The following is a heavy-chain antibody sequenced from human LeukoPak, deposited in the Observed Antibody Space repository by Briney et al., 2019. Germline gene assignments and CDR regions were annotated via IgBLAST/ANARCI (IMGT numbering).Heavy chain of an antibody. CDR2: INTDGSST. CDR3: AKDPGLGSSWYYFDY. D-gene: IGHD6-13*01. V-gene: IGHV3-74*01. Sequence: PGGSLRPSCAASGFTFSSYWMHWVRQAPGKGLVWVSRINTDGSSTSYADSVKGRFTISRDNSKNTLYLQMNSLRAEDTAVYYCAKDPGLGSSWYYFDYWGQGTLVTVSS. CDR1: GFTFSSYW. J-gene: IGHJ4*02.